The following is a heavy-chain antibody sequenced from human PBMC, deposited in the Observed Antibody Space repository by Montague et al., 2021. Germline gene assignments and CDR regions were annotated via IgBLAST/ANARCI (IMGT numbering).Heavy chain of an antibody. CDR3: VAIKRVRLTGNYLVP. D-gene: IGHD4-11*01. CDR2: TNHRGTT. J-gene: IGHJ4*02. CDR1: VGSFTNYY. Sequence: SETLSLTCDIYVGSFTNYYWGWIRQTPGKGLEWIGETNHRGTTKSNPSLKTRVTLSLDTSKSQLSLTLKSVTAADTAVYYCVAIKRVRLTGNYLVPWGPGTLVTVSS. V-gene: IGHV4-34*01.